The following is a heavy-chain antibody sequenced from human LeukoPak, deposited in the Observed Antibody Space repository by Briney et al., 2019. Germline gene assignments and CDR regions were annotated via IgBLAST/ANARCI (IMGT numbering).Heavy chain of an antibody. V-gene: IGHV3-33*06. J-gene: IGHJ4*02. D-gene: IGHD2-8*01. CDR1: GFTFSSYG. CDR3: AKELYGNPSGY. Sequence: GGSLRLSCAASGFTFSSYGMHWVRQAPGKGLEWVAVIWYDGSNKYYADSVKGRFTISRDNSKNTLYLQMSSLRAGDTALYYCAKELYGNPSGYWGQGTRVTVSS. CDR2: IWYDGSNK.